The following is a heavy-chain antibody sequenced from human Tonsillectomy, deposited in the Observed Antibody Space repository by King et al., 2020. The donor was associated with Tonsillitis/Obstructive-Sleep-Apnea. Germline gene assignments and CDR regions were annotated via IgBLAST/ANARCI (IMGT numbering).Heavy chain of an antibody. CDR3: VRVPGKVPLFDY. D-gene: IGHD1-26*01. J-gene: IGHJ4*02. Sequence: VQLQESGPGLVKPSQTLSLTCTVSGGSITSGGNYWGWVRQHPGKGLEWIGHIYHSGNNYYNPSLKSRITMSVDASENQFSLKLTSVTAADTAVYYCVRVPGKVPLFDYWGQGTLVTVSS. CDR2: IYHSGNN. CDR1: GGSITSGGNY. V-gene: IGHV4-31*03.